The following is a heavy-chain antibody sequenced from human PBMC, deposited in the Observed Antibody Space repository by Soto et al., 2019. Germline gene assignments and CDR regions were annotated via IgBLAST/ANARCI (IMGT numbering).Heavy chain of an antibody. CDR1: GYTFTSYA. V-gene: IGHV1-3*01. D-gene: IGHD2-15*01. Sequence: QVQLVQSGAEVKKPGASVKVSCKASGYTFTSYAMHWVRQAPGQRLEWMGWINAGNGNTKYSQKFQGRVTITRDTSASTAYMELNSLRAEDTAVYYCAGGRKESAAVGVAFDIWGQGTMVTVSS. CDR2: INAGNGNT. J-gene: IGHJ3*02. CDR3: AGGRKESAAVGVAFDI.